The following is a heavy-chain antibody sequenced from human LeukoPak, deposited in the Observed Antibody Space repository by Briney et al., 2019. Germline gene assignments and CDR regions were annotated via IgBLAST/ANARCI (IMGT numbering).Heavy chain of an antibody. D-gene: IGHD3-10*01. J-gene: IGHJ4*02. V-gene: IGHV3-30*02. Sequence: GGSLRLSCAASGFTFSSYGMHWVRQAPGKGLEWVAFIRYDGSNKYYADSVKGRFTISRDNSKNTLYLQMNSLRAEDTAVYYCAKDREWFGEYSTFDYWGQGTLVTVSS. CDR1: GFTFSSYG. CDR3: AKDREWFGEYSTFDY. CDR2: IRYDGSNK.